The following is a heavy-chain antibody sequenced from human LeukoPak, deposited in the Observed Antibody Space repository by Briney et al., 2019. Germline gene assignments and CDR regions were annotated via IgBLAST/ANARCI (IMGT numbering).Heavy chain of an antibody. V-gene: IGHV3-66*01. J-gene: IGHJ5*02. CDR3: ARDDPSRLNH. CDR1: GFTVSSNY. D-gene: IGHD2-8*01. CDR2: IYSGGST. Sequence: GGSLRLSCAASGFTVSSNYMSWVRQAPGKGLEWVSVIYSGGSTYYADSVKGRFTISRDNSKNTLYLQMNSLRAEDTVVYYCARDDPSRLNHWGQGTLVTVSS.